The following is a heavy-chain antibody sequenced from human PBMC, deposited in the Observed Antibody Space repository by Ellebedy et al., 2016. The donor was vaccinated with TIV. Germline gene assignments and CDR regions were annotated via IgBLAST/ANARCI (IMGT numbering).Heavy chain of an antibody. CDR2: IWSDGNYQ. Sequence: GESLKISXVASGFTFSSYWMSWVRQAPGKGLQWAAVIWSDGNYQFYADSLKGRSTISRDNSKSTVYLEVNTLRAEDTAVYFCVRAPRGQYYFDYWGQGTLVTVSS. D-gene: IGHD5-12*01. CDR1: GFTFSSYW. CDR3: VRAPRGQYYFDY. J-gene: IGHJ4*01. V-gene: IGHV3-33*08.